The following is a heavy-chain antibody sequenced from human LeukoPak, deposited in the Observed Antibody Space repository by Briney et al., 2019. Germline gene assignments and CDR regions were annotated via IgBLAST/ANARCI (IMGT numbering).Heavy chain of an antibody. Sequence: GGSLRLSCAASGFTFRNYVIHWVRQAPGKGLGWVAVTSSDLNVKLYTDSVKGRFTISRDNSRSTLYLQMNSLRPEDTAIYYCAREGYYGSGSPPSLYFDYWGQGTLVTVSS. CDR2: TSSDLNVK. D-gene: IGHD3-10*01. J-gene: IGHJ4*02. CDR3: AREGYYGSGSPPSLYFDY. V-gene: IGHV3-30-3*01. CDR1: GFTFRNYV.